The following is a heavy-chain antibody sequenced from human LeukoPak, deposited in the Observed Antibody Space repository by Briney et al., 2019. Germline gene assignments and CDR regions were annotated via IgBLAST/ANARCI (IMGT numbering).Heavy chain of an antibody. CDR2: ISSSSSYI. Sequence: GGSLRLSCAASGFTFSSYSMNWVRQAPGKGLEWVSSISSSSSYIYYADSVKGRFTISRDNAKNSLYLQMNSLRAEDTAVYYCARGVGIAAAGTSNFDYWGQGTLVTVSS. CDR1: GFTFSSYS. V-gene: IGHV3-21*01. D-gene: IGHD6-13*01. CDR3: ARGVGIAAAGTSNFDY. J-gene: IGHJ4*02.